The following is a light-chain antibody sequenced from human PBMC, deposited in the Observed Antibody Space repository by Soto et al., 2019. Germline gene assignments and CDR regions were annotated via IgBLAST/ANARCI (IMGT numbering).Light chain of an antibody. Sequence: IQVTQSPSSLSASVEDRVTITCGASQGIRNDLGWYQQKPGKAPKLLIYDASSLESWVPSRFSGSGSGTEFTLTISSLQPDDFATYYCQQHNSHPWTFGQGTKVDIK. CDR3: QQHNSHPWT. CDR2: DAS. V-gene: IGKV1-17*01. J-gene: IGKJ1*01. CDR1: QGIRND.